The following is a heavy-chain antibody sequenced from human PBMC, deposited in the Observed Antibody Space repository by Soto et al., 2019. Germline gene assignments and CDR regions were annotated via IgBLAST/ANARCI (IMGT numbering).Heavy chain of an antibody. CDR2: ISGSGGST. Sequence: GGSLRLSCAASGFTFSSYAMSWVRQASGKGLEWVSAISGSGGSTYYADSVKGRFTISRDNSKNTLYLQMNSLRAEDTAVYYCAINYLRMMVPSHFDLWGQGTLVTVSS. V-gene: IGHV3-23*01. J-gene: IGHJ4*02. CDR3: AINYLRMMVPSHFDL. CDR1: GFTFSSYA. D-gene: IGHD3-22*01.